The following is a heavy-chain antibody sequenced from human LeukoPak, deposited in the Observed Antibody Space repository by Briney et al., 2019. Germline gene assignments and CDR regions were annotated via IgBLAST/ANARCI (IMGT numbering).Heavy chain of an antibody. J-gene: IGHJ6*02. D-gene: IGHD3-10*01. CDR1: GFTFSDYY. Sequence: GGSLRLSCAASGFTFSDYYMSWIRQAPGKGLEWVSYISSSGSTIYYADSVKGRFTISRENAKNSLYLQMNSLRAGDTAVYYCARGQITMVRGVITSKYYYYYGMDVWGQGTTVTVSS. CDR3: ARGQITMVRGVITSKYYYYYGMDV. V-gene: IGHV3-11*04. CDR2: ISSSGSTI.